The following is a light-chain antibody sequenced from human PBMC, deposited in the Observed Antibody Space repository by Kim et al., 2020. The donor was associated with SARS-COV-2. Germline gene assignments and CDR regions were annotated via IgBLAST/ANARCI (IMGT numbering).Light chain of an antibody. CDR2: GAS. CDR3: QQYYHWPPWT. Sequence: PGETATLSCRASQSVRDYLAWYQQRPGQAPRLLIYGASTRATDIPARFTGSGSETDFTLTITSLQSEDSAIYYCQQYYHWPPWTFGQGTKVDIK. J-gene: IGKJ1*01. V-gene: IGKV3-15*01. CDR1: QSVRDY.